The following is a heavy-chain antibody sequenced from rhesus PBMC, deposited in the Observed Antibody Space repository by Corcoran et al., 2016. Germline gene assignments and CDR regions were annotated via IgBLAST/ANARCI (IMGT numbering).Heavy chain of an antibody. J-gene: IGHJ4*01. V-gene: IGHV4-160*01. CDR2: IYGSGGST. D-gene: IGHD3-3*01. Sequence: QVQLQESGPGLVKPSETLSLTCTVSGGSISDSYYWSWIRQPPGKGLEWMGRIYGSGGSTNYNPSLKSRVTISRDTSKNQFSLKLSSVTAADTAVYYCARVEYLDWLPFDYWGQGVLVTVSS. CDR1: GGSISDSYY. CDR3: ARVEYLDWLPFDY.